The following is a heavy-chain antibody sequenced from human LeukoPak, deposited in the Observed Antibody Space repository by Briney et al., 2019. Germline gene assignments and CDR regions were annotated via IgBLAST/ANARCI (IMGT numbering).Heavy chain of an antibody. Sequence: SQTLSLTCAISGDSVSSNNAAWNWIRQSPSRGLEWLGRTYYRSHWVYDYAGSVKSRITINPDTSKNQFSLQLNSVTPEDTAVYYCARAPLHYVWGSYRDSYYFDYWGQGTLVTVSS. CDR3: ARAPLHYVWGSYRDSYYFDY. V-gene: IGHV6-1*01. J-gene: IGHJ4*02. D-gene: IGHD3-16*02. CDR1: GDSVSSNNAA. CDR2: TYYRSHWVY.